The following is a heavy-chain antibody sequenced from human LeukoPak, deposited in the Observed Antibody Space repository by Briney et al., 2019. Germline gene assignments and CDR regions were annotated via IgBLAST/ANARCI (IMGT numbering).Heavy chain of an antibody. Sequence: ASVKVSCKASGYTFTGYYMHWVRQAPGQGLEWMGWINPNSGGTNYAQKLQGRVTMTTDTSTSTAYMELRSLRSDDTAVYYCARYGYYDSSGYTGPGRSYYMDVWGKGTTVTVSS. CDR3: ARYGYYDSSGYTGPGRSYYMDV. D-gene: IGHD3-22*01. CDR1: GYTFTGYY. CDR2: INPNSGGT. V-gene: IGHV1-2*02. J-gene: IGHJ6*03.